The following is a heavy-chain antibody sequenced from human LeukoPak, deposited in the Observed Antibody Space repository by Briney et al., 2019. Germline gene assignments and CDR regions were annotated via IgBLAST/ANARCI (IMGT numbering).Heavy chain of an antibody. CDR3: ASEGTTGTTWGPDY. Sequence: GGSLRLSCAASRFTFNTYWMHWVRQAPGKGLVWVSRIDSDGYSTAYADSVKGRFTISRDNAKNTLYLQMDSLRAEDTAVYYCASEGTTGTTWGPDYWGQGTLVTVSS. V-gene: IGHV3-74*01. CDR2: IDSDGYST. CDR1: RFTFNTYW. J-gene: IGHJ4*02. D-gene: IGHD1-1*01.